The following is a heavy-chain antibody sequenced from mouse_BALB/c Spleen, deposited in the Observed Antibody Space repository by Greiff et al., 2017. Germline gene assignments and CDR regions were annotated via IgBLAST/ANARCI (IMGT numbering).Heavy chain of an antibody. CDR1: GYSITSDYA. D-gene: IGHD1-2*01. CDR3: ARSGDYGSWFAY. J-gene: IGHJ3*01. V-gene: IGHV3-2*02. Sequence: EVQLVESGPGLVKPSQSLSLTCTVTGYSITSDYAWNWIRQFPGNKLEWMGYISYSGSTSYNPSLKSRISITRDTSKNQFFLQLNSVTTEDTATYYCARSGDYGSWFAYWGQGTLVTVSA. CDR2: ISYSGST.